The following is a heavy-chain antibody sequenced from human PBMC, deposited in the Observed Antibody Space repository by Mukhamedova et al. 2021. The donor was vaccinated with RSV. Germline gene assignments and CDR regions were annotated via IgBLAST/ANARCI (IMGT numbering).Heavy chain of an antibody. CDR2: IYYTGST. V-gene: IGHV4-61*07. D-gene: IGHD2-15*01. J-gene: IGHJ4*01. Sequence: IGYIYYTGSTNHNPSLKSRVTISVDTSKSQFSLKFSSVTAADTAVYYCARRPRWYGPEGFEHWGHGTLVTASS. CDR3: ARRPRWYGPEGFEH.